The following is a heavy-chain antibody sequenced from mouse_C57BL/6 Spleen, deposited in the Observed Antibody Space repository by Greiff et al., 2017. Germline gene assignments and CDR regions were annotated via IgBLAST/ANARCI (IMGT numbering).Heavy chain of an antibody. CDR2: IDPSDSYT. CDR3: AKITTVVAKGNYFDY. D-gene: IGHD1-1*01. J-gene: IGHJ2*01. CDR1: GYTFTSYW. V-gene: IGHV1-59*01. Sequence: VQLQQPGAELVRPGPSVKLSCKASGYTFTSYWMHWVKQRPGQGLEWIGVIDPSDSYTNYNQKFKGKATLTVDTSSSTAYMQLSSLTSEDSAVYYCAKITTVVAKGNYFDYWGQGTTLTVSS.